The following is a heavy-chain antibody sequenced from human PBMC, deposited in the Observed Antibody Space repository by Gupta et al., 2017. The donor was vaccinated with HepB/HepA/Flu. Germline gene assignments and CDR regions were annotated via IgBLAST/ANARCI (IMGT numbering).Heavy chain of an antibody. CDR2: ISSNSDTI. D-gene: IGHD2-2*01. J-gene: IGHJ4*02. Sequence: EVQLVESGGGLVQPGESLRLSCAASGFSFNHYNMIWVRQAPGKGLEWVSYISSNSDTIFYADSVKGRFTISRDNAKNSLYLQMNSLRDEDTAVYYCARGSTSCYECGQYWGQGTLVTVSS. V-gene: IGHV3-48*02. CDR1: GFSFNHYN. CDR3: ARGSTSCYECGQY.